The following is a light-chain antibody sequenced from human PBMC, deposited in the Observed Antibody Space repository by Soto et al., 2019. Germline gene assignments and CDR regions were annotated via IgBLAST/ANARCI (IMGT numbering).Light chain of an antibody. V-gene: IGLV2-14*01. CDR3: SSYTSSTNYV. Sequence: QSALTQPASVSGSPGQSLTISCTGTSIDIAPYNYVSWYQQHPGKAPKLIIYEVSYRPSGISNRFSGSKSGNTASLTISGLQAEDEADYYCSSYTSSTNYVFVTGTKVTVL. CDR1: SIDIAPYNY. CDR2: EVS. J-gene: IGLJ1*01.